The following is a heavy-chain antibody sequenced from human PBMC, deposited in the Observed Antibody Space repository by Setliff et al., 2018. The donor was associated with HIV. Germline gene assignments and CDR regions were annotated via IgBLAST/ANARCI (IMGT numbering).Heavy chain of an antibody. V-gene: IGHV4-34*01. CDR2: INHSGNP. J-gene: IGHJ4*02. D-gene: IGHD2-21*01. Sequence: SETLSLTCAVYGGSFSGKHWSWIRQPPGKGPEWIGEINHSGNPNYNPSLKSRVTISADTSKNQFSLKLTSVTAADTAVYFCARIRRASGYLDYWGQGTLVTVSS. CDR1: GGSFSGKH. CDR3: ARIRRASGYLDY.